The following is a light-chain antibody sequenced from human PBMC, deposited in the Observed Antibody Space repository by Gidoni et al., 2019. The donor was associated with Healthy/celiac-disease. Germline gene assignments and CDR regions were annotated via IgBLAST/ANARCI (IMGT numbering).Light chain of an antibody. J-gene: IGLJ2*01. CDR3: NSRDSSGDHLV. Sequence: SSELTQDPAVSVALGQTVRITCQGDSLRIYYASWYQQEPGQAPVLVIYGTNNRPSGIPDRFSGSNSGNTASLTITGAPAEDEADYYCNSRDSSGDHLVFGGGTQLTVL. CDR2: GTN. V-gene: IGLV3-19*01. CDR1: SLRIYY.